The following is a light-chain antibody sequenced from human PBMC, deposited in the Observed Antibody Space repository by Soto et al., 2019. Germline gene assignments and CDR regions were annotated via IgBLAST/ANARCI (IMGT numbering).Light chain of an antibody. CDR2: AAS. V-gene: IGKV3-15*01. CDR1: HGVISQ. CDR3: QHYGTSPFT. J-gene: IGKJ5*01. Sequence: EIVLTQSPGTLSMSQGERATLSCRAQHGVISQLAWYQQKPGQAPRLLIYAASTRATGIPARFSGSGSGADFTLTISSLEPEDFAVYYCQHYGTSPFTFGQGTRLEIK.